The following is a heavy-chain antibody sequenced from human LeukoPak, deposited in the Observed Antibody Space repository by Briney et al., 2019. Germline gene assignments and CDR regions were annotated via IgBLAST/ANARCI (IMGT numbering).Heavy chain of an antibody. V-gene: IGHV3-30*03. CDR1: GFTFSSYG. CDR3: AHIVDYSFDY. CDR2: ISYDGSNK. J-gene: IGHJ4*02. D-gene: IGHD2-21*01. Sequence: PGRSLRLSCAASGFTFSSYGMHWVRQAPGKGLEWVAVISYDGSNKYYADSVKGRFTISRDNSKNTLYLQMNSLRAEDTAVYYCAHIVDYSFDYWGQGTLVTVSS.